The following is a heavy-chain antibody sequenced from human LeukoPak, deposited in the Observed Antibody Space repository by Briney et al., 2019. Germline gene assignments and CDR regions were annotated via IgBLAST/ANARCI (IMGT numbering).Heavy chain of an antibody. V-gene: IGHV3-74*01. CDR3: AKGPNYFDS. J-gene: IGHJ4*02. CDR2: MNSDGSAT. CDR1: GFTFSSYG. Sequence: RRSLRLSWAAAGFTFSSYGMHWVRQAPGKGLVWVTRMNSDGSATYYAESVQGRFTISRDNAKNTLYLQMNSLRAEDTAMYFCAKGPNYFDSWGQGTLVTVSS.